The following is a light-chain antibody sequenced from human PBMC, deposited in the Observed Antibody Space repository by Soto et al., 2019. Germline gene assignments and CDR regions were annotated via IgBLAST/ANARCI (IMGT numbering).Light chain of an antibody. CDR3: QQYDNLPYT. V-gene: IGKV1-33*01. CDR1: QDISNY. Sequence: DIQMTQSPSSLSASVGDRVTITCQASQDISNYLNWYQQKPGKAPKLLIYDASNLETGVPSRFSGSGSGTDFTFTISSLQPEDTATYYCQQYDNLPYTFGQGTKVDIK. CDR2: DAS. J-gene: IGKJ2*01.